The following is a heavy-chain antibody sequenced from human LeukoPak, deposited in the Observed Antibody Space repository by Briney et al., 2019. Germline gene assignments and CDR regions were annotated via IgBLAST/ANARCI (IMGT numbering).Heavy chain of an antibody. CDR1: GFTFSSYA. D-gene: IGHD3-9*01. V-gene: IGHV3-23*01. CDR2: ISGSGGST. CDR3: AKDGVELRYFDWLFPYYFDY. Sequence: GGSLRLSCAASGFTFSSYAMSWVRQAPGKGLEWVSAISGSGGSTYYADSVKGRFTISRDNSKNTLYLQMNSLRAEDTAVYYCAKDGVELRYFDWLFPYYFDYWGQGTLVTVSS. J-gene: IGHJ4*02.